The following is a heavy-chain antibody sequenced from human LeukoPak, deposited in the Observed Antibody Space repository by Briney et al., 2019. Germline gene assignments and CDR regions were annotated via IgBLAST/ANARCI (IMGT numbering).Heavy chain of an antibody. V-gene: IGHV4-59*01. J-gene: IGHJ4*02. Sequence: SETLSLTCTVSGGSIRTYYWRWLRQPPGKGLEGIGYIHNSGSTNYNPSLKSRVTMSVDTSKNQFSLKLNSVTAADTAVYYCARDLSYDTSGYYPLAYWGQGTLVTVSS. CDR2: IHNSGST. CDR1: GGSIRTYY. CDR3: ARDLSYDTSGYYPLAY. D-gene: IGHD3-22*01.